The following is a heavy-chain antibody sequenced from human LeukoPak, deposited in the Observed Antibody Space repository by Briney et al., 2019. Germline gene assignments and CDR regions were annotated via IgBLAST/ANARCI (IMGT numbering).Heavy chain of an antibody. D-gene: IGHD1-26*01. J-gene: IGHJ4*02. V-gene: IGHV3-74*01. Sequence: GGSLRLSCAASGFTFSSHLMHWVRQAPGKGLVWVSRISSDGTYTNYADSVRGRFTISRDNAKNTLYLQMNSLRAEDTAVYYCARGLGSSGGYYVGDFWGQGTLVTVSS. CDR1: GFTFSSHL. CDR2: ISSDGTYT. CDR3: ARGLGSSGGYYVGDF.